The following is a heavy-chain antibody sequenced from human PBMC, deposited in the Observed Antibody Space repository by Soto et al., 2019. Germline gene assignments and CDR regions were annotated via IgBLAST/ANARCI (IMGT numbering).Heavy chain of an antibody. D-gene: IGHD6-19*01. V-gene: IGHV1-8*01. J-gene: IGHJ4*02. CDR2: MNPSSGKT. Sequence: QVQLVQSGAEVKTPGASVKVSCKASGYTFTDYDINWVRQAPGQGLEWVGRMNPSSGKTAYAQNFQASVTMTRDTSISTAYLELSNLGYEDTAVFYCSTWGRDGWYTGFFWGQGTLVTVAS. CDR1: GYTFTDYD. CDR3: STWGRDGWYTGFF.